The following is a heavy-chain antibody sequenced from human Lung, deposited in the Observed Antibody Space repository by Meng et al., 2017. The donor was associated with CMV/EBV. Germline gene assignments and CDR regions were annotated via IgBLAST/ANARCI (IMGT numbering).Heavy chain of an antibody. CDR1: GYTFTDFY. D-gene: IGHD3-3*01. J-gene: IGHJ4*02. CDR3: ATVPSASVWSGYHEY. Sequence: ASVKVSCKASGYTFTDFYIHWVRLAPGQGLEWMGRINPYSGDTHFAQNFQGRVTMTRDTSISTAYMELTSLKSDDTAIYYCATVPSASVWSGYHEYWGQGALVTVSS. V-gene: IGHV1-2*02. CDR2: INPYSGDT.